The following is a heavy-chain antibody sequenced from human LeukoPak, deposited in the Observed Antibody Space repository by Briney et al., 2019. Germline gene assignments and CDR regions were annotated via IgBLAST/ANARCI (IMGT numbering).Heavy chain of an antibody. CDR1: GGTFSSYA. J-gene: IGHJ6*04. Sequence: GASVKVSCKASGGTFSSYAISWVRQAPGQGLEWMGWISAYNGNTNYAQKLQGRVTMTTDTSTSTAYMELRSLRSDDTAVYYCARLAVAGHDLMDVWGKGTTVTISS. D-gene: IGHD6-19*01. V-gene: IGHV1-18*01. CDR3: ARLAVAGHDLMDV. CDR2: ISAYNGNT.